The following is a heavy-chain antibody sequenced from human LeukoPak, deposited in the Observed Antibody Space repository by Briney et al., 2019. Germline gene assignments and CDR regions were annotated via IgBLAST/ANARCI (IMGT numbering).Heavy chain of an antibody. V-gene: IGHV3-21*01. D-gene: IGHD2-21*02. CDR3: ARAEVVTTTISYY. CDR2: ISSSSSYI. J-gene: IGHJ4*01. Sequence: GGSLRLSCAASGFTFSSYSMNWVRQAPGKGLEWVSSISSSSSYIYYADSVKGRFTISRDNAKNSLYLQMNSLRAEDTAVYYCARAEVVTTTISYYWGQEPWSPSPQ. CDR1: GFTFSSYS.